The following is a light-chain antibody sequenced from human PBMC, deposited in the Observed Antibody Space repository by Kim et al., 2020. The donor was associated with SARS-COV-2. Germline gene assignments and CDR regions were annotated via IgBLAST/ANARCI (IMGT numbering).Light chain of an antibody. CDR3: QGWDSSTAHVV. J-gene: IGLJ2*01. Sequence: SYELTQPPSVSVSPGQTASITCFGDKLGDKYTHWYLQKPGQSPVLVIYQDTKRSSGIPDRFSGSNSGNTATLTISGTQSTDEADYYCQGWDSSTAHVVVGGGTQLTVL. CDR1: KLGDKY. CDR2: QDT. V-gene: IGLV3-1*01.